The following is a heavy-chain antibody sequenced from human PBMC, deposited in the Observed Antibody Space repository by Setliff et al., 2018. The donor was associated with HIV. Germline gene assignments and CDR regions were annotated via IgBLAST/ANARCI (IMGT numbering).Heavy chain of an antibody. J-gene: IGHJ4*02. CDR1: GYEFSTYW. Sequence: GESLRISCKVSGYEFSTYWITWVRQMPGKGLEWMGRIDPSDSYINYSPSFQGHVTMSTDESTSTAYLQWGSLRASDSATYYCARLFSYGSGSYHADHWGQGTLVTVSS. D-gene: IGHD3-10*01. CDR3: ARLFSYGSGSYHADH. CDR2: IDPSDSYI. V-gene: IGHV5-10-1*01.